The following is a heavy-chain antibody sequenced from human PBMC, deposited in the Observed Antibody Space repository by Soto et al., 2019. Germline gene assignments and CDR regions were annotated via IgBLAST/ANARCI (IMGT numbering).Heavy chain of an antibody. Sequence: QIQLVPSGAEVKKPGASVKVSCKASGYTFSIYGINWVRQAPGQGLEWMGWTRPNNGNTKYAQNPQGRVTMTTDTSTSTADMELRSLRPDYTAVYYCVRDVDGSGSYYTDYWGQGTLVTVSS. J-gene: IGHJ4*02. CDR2: TRPNNGNT. CDR3: VRDVDGSGSYYTDY. CDR1: GYTFSIYG. D-gene: IGHD3-10*01. V-gene: IGHV1-18*01.